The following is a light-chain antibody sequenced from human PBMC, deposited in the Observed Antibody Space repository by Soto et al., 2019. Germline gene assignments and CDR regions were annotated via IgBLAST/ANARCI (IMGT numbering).Light chain of an antibody. Sequence: QSALTQSPSASGSPGQSVTISCTGTSSDIGGYNSVSWYQQHPGKAPKVMIYDVTKRPSGVPDRFSGSKSGNTASLTVSALQAEDEADYYCSSFTDGNNFVFGTGTKV. CDR1: SSDIGGYNS. CDR2: DVT. CDR3: SSFTDGNNFV. J-gene: IGLJ1*01. V-gene: IGLV2-8*01.